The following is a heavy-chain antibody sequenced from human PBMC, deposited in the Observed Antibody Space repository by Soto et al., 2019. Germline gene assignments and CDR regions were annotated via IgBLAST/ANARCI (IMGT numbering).Heavy chain of an antibody. CDR3: ARRSSSFGAFDI. D-gene: IGHD3-3*02. Sequence: PGESLKISCKGSGYSFTIYWIGWVRQMPGKGLEWMGIIFPGDSDTRYSPSFQGQVTISVDKSISTAYLQWSTLKASDTAIYYCARRSSSFGAFDIWGQGTVVTVSS. J-gene: IGHJ3*02. CDR1: GYSFTIYW. V-gene: IGHV5-51*01. CDR2: IFPGDSDT.